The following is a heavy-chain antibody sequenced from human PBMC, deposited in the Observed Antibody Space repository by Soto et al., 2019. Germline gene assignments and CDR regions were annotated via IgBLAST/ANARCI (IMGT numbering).Heavy chain of an antibody. Sequence: GASVKVSCRASGYTFTGYYMHWVRPAPGQGLEWMGWINPNSGGTNYAQKFQGWVTVTRDTSISTAYMELSRLRSDDTAVYYCARDSTLLSHAFDTWGQGTMVTVSS. D-gene: IGHD2-2*01. CDR2: INPNSGGT. V-gene: IGHV1-2*04. CDR3: ARDSTLLSHAFDT. CDR1: GYTFTGYY. J-gene: IGHJ3*02.